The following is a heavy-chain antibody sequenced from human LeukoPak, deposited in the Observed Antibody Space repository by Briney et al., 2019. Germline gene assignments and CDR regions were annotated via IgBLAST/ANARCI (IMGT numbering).Heavy chain of an antibody. V-gene: IGHV1-8*03. D-gene: IGHD4-11*01. J-gene: IGHJ5*02. Sequence: ASVKVSCKASGYTFTSYDINWVRQATGQGLEWMGWMYPNSGNTGYAQKFQGRVTITRNTSISTAYMELSSLRSEDTAVYYCAREIYPTTVTTGGTVFDPWGQGTLVTVSS. CDR1: GYTFTSYD. CDR3: AREIYPTTVTTGGTVFDP. CDR2: MYPNSGNT.